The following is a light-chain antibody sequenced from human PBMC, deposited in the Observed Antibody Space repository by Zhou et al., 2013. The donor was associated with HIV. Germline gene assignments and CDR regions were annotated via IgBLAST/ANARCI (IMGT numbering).Light chain of an antibody. Sequence: EIVLTQSPGTLSLSPGERATLSCRASQSVSSDYLTWYQQKPGQSPRLLIYGASSRATGIPDRFSGSGSGTDFTLTISRLEPEDFAVYYCHQYANSPQTFGQGTKVEIK. CDR3: HQYANSPQT. CDR2: GAS. J-gene: IGKJ2*01. V-gene: IGKV3-20*01. CDR1: QSVSSDY.